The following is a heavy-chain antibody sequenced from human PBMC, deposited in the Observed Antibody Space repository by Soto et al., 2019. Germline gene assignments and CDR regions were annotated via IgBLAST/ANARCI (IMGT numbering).Heavy chain of an antibody. D-gene: IGHD3-3*01. V-gene: IGHV3-30*18. Sequence: GGSLRLSCAASGFTFSSYCMHWVRQAPGKGLEWVAVISYDGSNKYYADSVKGRFTISRDNSKNTLYLQMNSLRAEDTAVYYCAKSSGIFGGVIPITWFDPLGQGSLVKVSS. CDR1: GFTFSSYC. J-gene: IGHJ5*02. CDR3: AKSSGIFGGVIPITWFDP. CDR2: ISYDGSNK.